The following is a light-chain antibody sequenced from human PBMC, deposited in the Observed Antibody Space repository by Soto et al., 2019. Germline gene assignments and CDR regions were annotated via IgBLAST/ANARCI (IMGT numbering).Light chain of an antibody. V-gene: IGLV2-14*01. CDR2: EVS. J-gene: IGLJ2*01. Sequence: QSVLTQPASVSGSPGQSITMSCTGTSSDVGGYKYVSWYQQHPGKAPKLMIYEVSNRPSGVSNRFSGSKSGNTASLTISGLQAEDEADYYCSSYTSSSTQVFGGGTKLTVL. CDR3: SSYTSSSTQV. CDR1: SSDVGGYKY.